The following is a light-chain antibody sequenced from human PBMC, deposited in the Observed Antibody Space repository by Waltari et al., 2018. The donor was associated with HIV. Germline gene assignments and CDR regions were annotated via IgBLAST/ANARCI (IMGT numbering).Light chain of an antibody. CDR2: WAS. CDR1: QRVLYSSNNKNY. Sequence: DIVMTQSPDSLAVSLGARATINCKSSQRVLYSSNNKNYLAWYQQKPGQPPKLLIYWASTRESGVPDRFSGSGSGTDFTLTISSLQAEDVAVYYCQQYYSTPHTFGQGTKLEIK. CDR3: QQYYSTPHT. J-gene: IGKJ2*01. V-gene: IGKV4-1*01.